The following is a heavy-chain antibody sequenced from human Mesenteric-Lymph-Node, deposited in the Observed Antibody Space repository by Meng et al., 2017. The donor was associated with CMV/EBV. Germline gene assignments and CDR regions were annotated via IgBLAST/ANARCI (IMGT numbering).Heavy chain of an antibody. J-gene: IGHJ6*02. CDR3: ARGIVVVPPSYSMDV. V-gene: IGHV3-7*04. Sequence: GGSLRLSCEGSGFSFRDYGMGWVRQAPGKGLEWVANINQDGREKNYVDSVKGRFTISRDNAKNTLYLYMNSLRAEDTAVYYCARGIVVVPPSYSMDVWGQGTTVTVSS. D-gene: IGHD2-2*01. CDR2: INQDGREK. CDR1: GFSFRDYG.